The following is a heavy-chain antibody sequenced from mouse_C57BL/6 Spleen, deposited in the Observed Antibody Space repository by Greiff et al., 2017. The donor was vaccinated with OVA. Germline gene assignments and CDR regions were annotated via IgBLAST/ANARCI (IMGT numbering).Heavy chain of an antibody. CDR1: GYAFSSYW. CDR2: IYPGDGDT. CDR3: APTGDGDWYFGV. D-gene: IGHD4-1*02. Sequence: QVQLQQSGAELVKPGASVKISCKASGYAFSSYWMNWVKQRPGKGLEWIGQIYPGDGDTNYNGKFKGKATLTADKSSSTAYMQLSSLTSEDSAVYFCAPTGDGDWYFGVWGTGTTVTVSS. V-gene: IGHV1-80*01. J-gene: IGHJ1*03.